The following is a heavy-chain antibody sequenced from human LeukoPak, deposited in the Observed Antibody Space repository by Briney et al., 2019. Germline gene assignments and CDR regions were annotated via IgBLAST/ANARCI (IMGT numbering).Heavy chain of an antibody. J-gene: IGHJ3*02. CDR3: VKDGRGGLGAFDI. CDR2: ITSNGSIT. V-gene: IGHV3-74*01. CDR1: GFTFSAHW. D-gene: IGHD3-16*01. Sequence: PGGSLRLSCAASGFTFSAHWMHWVRQAPGKGLVWVSRITSNGSITTYADFVNGRFTISRNHAKNTVYLQMTSLRVEDTAVYYCVKDGRGGLGAFDIWGQGTIVTVSS.